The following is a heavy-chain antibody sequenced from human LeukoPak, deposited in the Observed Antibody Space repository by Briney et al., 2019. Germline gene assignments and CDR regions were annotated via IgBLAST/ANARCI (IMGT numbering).Heavy chain of an antibody. J-gene: IGHJ3*02. Sequence: GGSLRLSCAASGFTFSSYAMSWGRQAPGKGLEWVSAITGSGSNTYYADSVKGRFTISRDNSKNTLYLQMNSLRAEDTAVFYCANWYSGSLEAFDIWGQGTMVTVSS. V-gene: IGHV3-23*01. CDR3: ANWYSGSLEAFDI. CDR1: GFTFSSYA. CDR2: ITGSGSNT. D-gene: IGHD1-26*01.